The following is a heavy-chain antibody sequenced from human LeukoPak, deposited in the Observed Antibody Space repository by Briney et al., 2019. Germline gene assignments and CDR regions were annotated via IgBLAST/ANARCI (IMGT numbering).Heavy chain of an antibody. D-gene: IGHD3-22*01. J-gene: IGHJ3*01. CDR2: VHHSGIT. CDR1: GGFISSGGYY. Sequence: LETLSLTCVVSGGFISSGGYYWGWIRHPPEKGLEWIGSVHHSGITYYNTSLKSRVTISVDKSKNQFSLELTSVTAADTAVYYCARNPPNYYDSSGRMGAFDVWGQGTMVTVSS. CDR3: ARNPPNYYDSSGRMGAFDV. V-gene: IGHV4-39*01.